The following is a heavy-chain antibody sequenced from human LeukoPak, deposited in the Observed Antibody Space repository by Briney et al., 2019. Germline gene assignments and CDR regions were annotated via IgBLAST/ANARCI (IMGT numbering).Heavy chain of an antibody. Sequence: GGSLRLSCAASGFTFSDYEMNWVRQAPGKGLEWISYINQNGGTIYSADSVKGRFSISRDNTKNSLSLQMSSLRAEDTAVYYCAREYSERLLWTALDPWGQGPLVIVSS. CDR2: INQNGGTI. CDR3: AREYSERLLWTALDP. V-gene: IGHV3-48*03. D-gene: IGHD2-2*01. CDR1: GFTFSDYE. J-gene: IGHJ5*02.